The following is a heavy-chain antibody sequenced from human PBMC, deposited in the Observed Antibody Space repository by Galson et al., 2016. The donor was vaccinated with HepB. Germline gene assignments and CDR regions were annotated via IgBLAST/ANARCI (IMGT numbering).Heavy chain of an antibody. V-gene: IGHV3-11*01. CDR2: ISSGGSLI. CDR1: GFTFSDYY. CDR3: ARGPFMITFGGVFFDY. D-gene: IGHD3-16*01. J-gene: IGHJ4*02. Sequence: SLRLSCAASGFTFSDYYMSWIRQAPGKGLEWVSYISSGGSLIYYADSVKGRFTISRDNAKNSLYLQLNSLRAEDTAVYYCARGPFMITFGGVFFDYWGQGTLVTVSS.